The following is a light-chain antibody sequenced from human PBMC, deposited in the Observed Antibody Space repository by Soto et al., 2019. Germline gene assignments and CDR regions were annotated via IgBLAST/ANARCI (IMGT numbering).Light chain of an antibody. CDR2: EVS. CDR3: SSYASTSTPCV. J-gene: IGLJ1*01. CDR1: SSDIGGHNY. Sequence: QSVLTQPASVSGSPGQSITVSCTGTSSDIGGHNYVSWYQQHPGKAPKLIIYEVSNRPSGVSNRFPGSKSGNTASLTISGLQAEDEADYYCSSYASTSTPCVFGTGTKVTVL. V-gene: IGLV2-14*01.